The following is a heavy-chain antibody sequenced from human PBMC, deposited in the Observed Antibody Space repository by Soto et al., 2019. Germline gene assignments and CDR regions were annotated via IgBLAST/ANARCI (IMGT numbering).Heavy chain of an antibody. CDR2: ISAHNGNT. CDR1: GYGFTTYG. V-gene: IGHV1-18*01. Sequence: QVHLVQSGAEVKKPGASVKVSCKGSGYGFTTYGITWVRQAPGQGLERMARISAHNGNTNYAQKLQGRVTVTRDTSTSTAYMELRSLRSDDTAVYYCARGRYGDYWGQGALVTVSS. J-gene: IGHJ4*02. D-gene: IGHD1-1*01. CDR3: ARGRYGDY.